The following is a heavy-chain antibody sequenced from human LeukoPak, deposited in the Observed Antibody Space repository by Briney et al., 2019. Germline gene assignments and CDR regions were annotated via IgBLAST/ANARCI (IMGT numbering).Heavy chain of an antibody. V-gene: IGHV3-23*01. J-gene: IGHJ3*02. Sequence: GGSLRLSCTASGFSFSSYAMSWVRQAPGKGLEWVSAISGSGGSTYYADSVKGRFTISRDNSKNTLYLQMNSLRAEDTAVYYCAKLNWNYLSEAFDIWGQGTMVTVSS. D-gene: IGHD1-7*01. CDR3: AKLNWNYLSEAFDI. CDR1: GFSFSSYA. CDR2: ISGSGGST.